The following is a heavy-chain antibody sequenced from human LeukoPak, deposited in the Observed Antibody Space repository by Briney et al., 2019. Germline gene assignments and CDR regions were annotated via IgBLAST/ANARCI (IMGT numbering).Heavy chain of an antibody. CDR2: INSGGSSA. CDR3: ARHLTYGGWNS. J-gene: IGHJ4*02. D-gene: IGHD4-23*01. CDR1: GFTFSSYW. V-gene: IGHV3-74*01. Sequence: GGALRLSCAASGFTFSSYWMQWVRQAPEKGLVWVSRINSGGSSASYADSVKGRFTISRDNAKNTLYLQMNSLRAEDTAVYYCARHLTYGGWNSWGQGNLVTVSS.